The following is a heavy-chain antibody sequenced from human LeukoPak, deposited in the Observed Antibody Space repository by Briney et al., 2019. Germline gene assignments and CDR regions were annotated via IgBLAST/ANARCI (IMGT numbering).Heavy chain of an antibody. D-gene: IGHD6-6*01. CDR1: GFTFSSYA. V-gene: IGHV3-30*04. CDR2: ISYDGSNK. Sequence: PGGSLRLSCAASGFTFSSYAMHWVRQAPGKGLEWVAVISYDGSNKYYADSVKGRFTISRDNSKNTLYLQMNSLRAEDTVVYYCARAPSSSSSGGDYWGQGTLVTVSS. CDR3: ARAPSSSSSGGDY. J-gene: IGHJ4*02.